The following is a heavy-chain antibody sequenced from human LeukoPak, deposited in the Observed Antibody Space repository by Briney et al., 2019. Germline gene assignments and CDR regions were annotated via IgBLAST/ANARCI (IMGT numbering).Heavy chain of an antibody. CDR3: ARDSTFVSGRSGAH. CDR2: INSDGTGT. D-gene: IGHD1-26*01. CDR1: GFTFSSYW. V-gene: IGHV3-74*01. Sequence: GGSLRLSCAASGFTFSSYWMHWVRQAPGKGLVWVSRINSDGTGTTYADSVRGRFTISRDNAKNTVYLQMNSLRAEDTAVYYCARDSTFVSGRSGAHWGQGTLVTVSS. J-gene: IGHJ4*02.